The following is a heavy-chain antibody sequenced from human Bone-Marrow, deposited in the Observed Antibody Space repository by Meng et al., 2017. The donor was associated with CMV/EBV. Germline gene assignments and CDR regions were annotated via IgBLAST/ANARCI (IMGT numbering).Heavy chain of an antibody. J-gene: IGHJ4*02. CDR3: ARAPRLEWLLSLAHFDY. CDR2: ISAYNGNT. Sequence: YAFTRYGISWVRQAPGQGLEWMGWISAYNGNTNYAQKLQGRVTMTTDTSTSTAYMELRSLRSDDTAVYYCARAPRLEWLLSLAHFDYWGQGTLVTVSS. CDR1: YAFTRYG. V-gene: IGHV1-18*01. D-gene: IGHD3-3*01.